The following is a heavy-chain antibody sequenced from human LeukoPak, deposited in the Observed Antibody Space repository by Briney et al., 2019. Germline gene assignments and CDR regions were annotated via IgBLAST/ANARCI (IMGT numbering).Heavy chain of an antibody. Sequence: GESLKISFKGSGYSITSYWISWVRQMSGKGLERMGRIDPSDSYTNYSPSFQGHVTISADKSISTAYLQWSSLKASDTAMYYCAGAGIAVAGNAEYFQHWGQGTLVTVSS. CDR1: GYSITSYW. D-gene: IGHD6-19*01. J-gene: IGHJ1*01. V-gene: IGHV5-10-1*01. CDR3: AGAGIAVAGNAEYFQH. CDR2: IDPSDSYT.